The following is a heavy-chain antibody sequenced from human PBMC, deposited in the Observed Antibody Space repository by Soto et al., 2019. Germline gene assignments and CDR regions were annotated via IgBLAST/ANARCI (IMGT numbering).Heavy chain of an antibody. Sequence: GASVKVSCKASGYTFTSYGINWVRQAPGQGLEWMGWISAYNGNTNYAQKLQDRVTMTTDASTSTAYMELRSLRSDDTAVYYCVRLKKDGYNQAYWGQGTLVTVS. V-gene: IGHV1-18*01. J-gene: IGHJ4*02. CDR1: GYTFTSYG. CDR3: VRLKKDGYNQAY. CDR2: ISAYNGNT. D-gene: IGHD5-12*01.